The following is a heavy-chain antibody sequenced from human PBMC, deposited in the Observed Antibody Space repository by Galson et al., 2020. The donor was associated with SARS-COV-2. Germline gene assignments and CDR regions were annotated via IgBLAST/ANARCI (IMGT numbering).Heavy chain of an antibody. J-gene: IGHJ4*02. D-gene: IGHD6-19*01. CDR1: GFTFSSHA. CDR2: IFFDGSDK. V-gene: IGHV3-33*01. Sequence: GGSLRLSCAASGFTFSSHAMHWVRQAPGKGLERVAQIFFDGSDKYYRDSVKGRFTISRDSSKNTMFLQMNNLRADDTAVYYCARDGQTSSGWAFYYWGQGTLVTGSS. CDR3: ARDGQTSSGWAFYY.